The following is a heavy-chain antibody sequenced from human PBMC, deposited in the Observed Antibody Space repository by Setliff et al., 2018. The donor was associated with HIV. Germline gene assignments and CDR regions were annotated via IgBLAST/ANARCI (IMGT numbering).Heavy chain of an antibody. V-gene: IGHV1-69*13. CDR1: RGTFTTYA. CDR2: IIPITGRT. CDR3: ARGTTVTTTPDY. Sequence: SVKVSCKTSRGTFTTYAFSWVRQAPGQGLEWMGGIIPITGRTNYAQKFQGRVTITADGSTRTAYMELSSLGSEDMAVYYCARGTTVTTTPDYWGQGTLVTVSS. J-gene: IGHJ4*02. D-gene: IGHD4-17*01.